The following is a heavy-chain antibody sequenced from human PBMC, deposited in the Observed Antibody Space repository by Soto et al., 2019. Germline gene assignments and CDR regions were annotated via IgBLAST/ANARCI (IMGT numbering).Heavy chain of an antibody. V-gene: IGHV3-9*01. Sequence: PGGSLRLSCAASGFTFDDYAMHWVRQAPGMGLKWVSGISWNSGSIGYADSVKGRFTISSDNAKNSLYLQMNSLRAEDAALYYCAKDRKYYGSGSYRGSVYSYYYMAVWGKGTTVTVSS. J-gene: IGHJ6*03. D-gene: IGHD3-10*01. CDR1: GFTFDDYA. CDR2: ISWNSGSI. CDR3: AKDRKYYGSGSYRGSVYSYYYMAV.